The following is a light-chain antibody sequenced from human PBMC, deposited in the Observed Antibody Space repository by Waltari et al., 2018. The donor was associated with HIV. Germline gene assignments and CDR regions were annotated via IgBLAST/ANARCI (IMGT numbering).Light chain of an antibody. Sequence: QSALTQTASVSGSPGQSITISCTGTRSDLAGFNYVTWYQQHPCNAPNIIIYALSHRRSVVSFRVSGSKSGNTASLTISGLQAEDEADYYCKSYTSSTFWVFGGGTKLTVL. V-gene: IGLV2-14*01. CDR2: ALS. CDR1: RSDLAGFNY. CDR3: KSYTSSTFWV. J-gene: IGLJ3*02.